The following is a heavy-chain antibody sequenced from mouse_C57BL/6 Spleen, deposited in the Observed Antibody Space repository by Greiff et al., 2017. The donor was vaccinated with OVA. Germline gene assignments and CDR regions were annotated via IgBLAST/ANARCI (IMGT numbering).Heavy chain of an antibody. V-gene: IGHV14-3*01. J-gene: IGHJ3*01. CDR3: ASGERFAY. CDR2: IAPANGNT. Sequence: VQLQQSVAELVRPGASVKLSCTASGFTIKNTYMHWVKQRPEQGLEWIGRIAPANGNTKYAPKFQGKATITADTSSTTAYLQLSSLTSEDTAIYYCASGERFAYWGQGTLVTVSA. CDR1: GFTIKNTY.